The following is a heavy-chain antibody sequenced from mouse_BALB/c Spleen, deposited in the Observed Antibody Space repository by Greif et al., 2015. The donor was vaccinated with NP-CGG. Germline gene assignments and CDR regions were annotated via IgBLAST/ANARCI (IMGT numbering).Heavy chain of an antibody. J-gene: IGHJ4*01. Sequence: EVQGVESGGGLVQPGGSLRLSCATSGFTFTDYYMSWVRQPPGKALEWLGFIRNKANDYTTEYSAPVKGRFTISRDNSQSILYLQMNTLRAEDSATYYCARPYFDYEDYYAMDYWGQGTSVTVSS. CDR2: IRNKANDYTT. CDR3: ARPYFDYEDYYAMDY. V-gene: IGHV7-3*02. CDR1: GFTFTDYY. D-gene: IGHD2-4*01.